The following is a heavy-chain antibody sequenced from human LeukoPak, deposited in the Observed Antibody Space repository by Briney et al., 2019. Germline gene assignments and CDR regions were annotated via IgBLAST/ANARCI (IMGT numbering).Heavy chain of an antibody. CDR1: GGTFSSYA. V-gene: IGHV1-69*05. D-gene: IGHD5-18*01. CDR3: VSVSPKGYSYADFDY. Sequence: ASVKVSCKASGGTFSSYAISWVRQAPGQGLEWMGRIIPIFGTANYAQKFQGRVTITTDESTSTAYMELSSLRSEDTAVYYCVSVSPKGYSYADFDYWGQGTLVTVSS. J-gene: IGHJ4*02. CDR2: IIPIFGTA.